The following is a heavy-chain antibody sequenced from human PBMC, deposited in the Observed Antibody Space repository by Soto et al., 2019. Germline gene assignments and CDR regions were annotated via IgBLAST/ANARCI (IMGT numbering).Heavy chain of an antibody. CDR1: GGSFSGYY. D-gene: IGHD3-9*01. J-gene: IGHJ6*02. V-gene: IGHV4-34*01. CDR2: INHSGST. Sequence: SETLSLTCAVYGGSFSGYYWSWIRQPPGKGLEWIGEINHSGSTNYNPSLKSRVTISVDTSKNQFSLKLSSVTAADTAVYYCARGPSYYDILTGYYTGYYYYGMDVWGQGTTVTVS. CDR3: ARGPSYYDILTGYYTGYYYYGMDV.